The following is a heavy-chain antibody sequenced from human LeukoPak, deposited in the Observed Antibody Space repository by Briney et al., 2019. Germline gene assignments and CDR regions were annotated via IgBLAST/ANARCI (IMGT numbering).Heavy chain of an antibody. CDR1: GFTFSSYS. CDR2: ISSSSSTI. D-gene: IGHD2/OR15-2a*01. V-gene: IGHV3-48*04. Sequence: TGRSLRLSCAASGFTFSSYSMNWVRQAPGKGLEWVSYISSSSSTIYYADSVKGRFTISRDNAKNSLYLQMNSLRAEDTAVYYCARDHFGFDYWGQGTLVTVSS. J-gene: IGHJ4*02. CDR3: ARDHFGFDY.